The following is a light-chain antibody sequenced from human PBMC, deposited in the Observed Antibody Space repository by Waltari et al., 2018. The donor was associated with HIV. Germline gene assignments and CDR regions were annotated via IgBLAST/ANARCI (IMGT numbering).Light chain of an antibody. CDR3: QSADSSGTNV. Sequence: SHELTQPPSVSVSPGQTARITCTGGALPTHNASWYQQKPGKAPELVLSNAGGRPSGILDRLSGASSGTTATLTIIGVQAEDEADDYCQSADSSGTNVLGTGTKVTVL. CDR2: NAG. CDR1: ALPTHN. V-gene: IGLV3-25*03. J-gene: IGLJ1*01.